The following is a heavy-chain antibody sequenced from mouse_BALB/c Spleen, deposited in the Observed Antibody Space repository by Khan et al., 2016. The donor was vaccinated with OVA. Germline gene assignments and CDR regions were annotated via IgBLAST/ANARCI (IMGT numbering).Heavy chain of an antibody. Sequence: EVQLQESGPGLVKPSQSLSLTCTVTGYSITSDYAWNWIRQFPGNKLEWMGYITYSGSTSYTPSLKSRFSITRDTSKNQFFLQLNSLTTEDRATYYCARGRAYWGQGTLVTVSA. D-gene: IGHD3-3*01. CDR1: GYSITSDYA. J-gene: IGHJ3*01. CDR3: ARGRAY. V-gene: IGHV3-2*02. CDR2: ITYSGST.